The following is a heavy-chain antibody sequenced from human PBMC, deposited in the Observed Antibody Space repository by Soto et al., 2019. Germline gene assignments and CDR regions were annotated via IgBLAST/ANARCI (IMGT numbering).Heavy chain of an antibody. D-gene: IGHD6-13*01. CDR2: IWYDGSNK. V-gene: IGHV3-33*01. CDR3: ARDRAIAAAGTCFDP. J-gene: IGHJ5*02. Sequence: GGSLRLSCAASGFTFSSYGMHWVRQAPGKGLEWVAVIWYDGSNKYYADSVKGRFTISRDNSKNMLYLQMNSLRAEDTAVYYCARDRAIAAAGTCFDPWRQRTLVTVSS. CDR1: GFTFSSYG.